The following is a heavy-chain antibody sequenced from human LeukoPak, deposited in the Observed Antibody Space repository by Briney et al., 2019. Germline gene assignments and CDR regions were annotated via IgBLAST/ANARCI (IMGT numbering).Heavy chain of an antibody. Sequence: PLDTLSLTCALSVYFFPRDYYWGWIRQSPGTGLGWIWIIYHSGITHYNPSLKSRVTISVDTSNNQFSLRLSSVSAADTAVYYCAREVGRRNGYSYWGQGTPVTVS. CDR2: IYHSGIT. J-gene: IGHJ4*02. D-gene: IGHD5-18*01. CDR1: VYFFPRDYY. V-gene: IGHV4-38-2*02. CDR3: AREVGRRNGYSY.